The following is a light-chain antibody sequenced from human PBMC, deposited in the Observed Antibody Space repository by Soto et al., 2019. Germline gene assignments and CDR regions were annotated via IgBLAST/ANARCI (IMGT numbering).Light chain of an antibody. CDR1: QSIAGNY. V-gene: IGKV3-20*01. CDR3: QQYGSLPTWT. CDR2: GAS. J-gene: IGKJ1*01. Sequence: EIVLTQSPGTLSLSPGERATLSCRASQSIAGNYLAWYQQKPGQAPRLLIYGASSRATGIPDWFSGSGSGTYFILTISRLEPEDLAVYYCQQYGSLPTWTFGQGTKVEIK.